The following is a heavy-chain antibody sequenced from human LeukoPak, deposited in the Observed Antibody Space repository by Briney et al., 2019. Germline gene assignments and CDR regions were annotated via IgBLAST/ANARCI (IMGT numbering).Heavy chain of an antibody. Sequence: GGSLRLSCSASGFTFSSYAMHWVRQAPGKGLEYVSAVSDKGAGTYYSDSVTGRFTISRDNSKNTLYLQMSSLRPEDTAVYYCVKGSGYFDYWGQGTLVTVSS. CDR1: GFTFSSYA. CDR3: VKGSGYFDY. V-gene: IGHV3-64D*06. D-gene: IGHD3-10*01. J-gene: IGHJ4*02. CDR2: VSDKGAGT.